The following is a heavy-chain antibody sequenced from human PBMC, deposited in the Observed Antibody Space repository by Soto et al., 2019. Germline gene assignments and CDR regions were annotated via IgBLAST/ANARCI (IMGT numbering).Heavy chain of an antibody. CDR3: ASSGEQPVLVQEYFQL. CDR2: ISSSSSTI. V-gene: IGHV3-48*02. Sequence: PGGSLRLSCAASGFTFSSYSMNWVRQAPGKGLEWVSYISSSSSTIYYADSVKGRFTISRDNAKNSLYLQMNSLRDEDTAVYYCASSGEQPVLVQEYFQLWGQGIRVTVSS. D-gene: IGHD6-6*01. J-gene: IGHJ1*01. CDR1: GFTFSSYS.